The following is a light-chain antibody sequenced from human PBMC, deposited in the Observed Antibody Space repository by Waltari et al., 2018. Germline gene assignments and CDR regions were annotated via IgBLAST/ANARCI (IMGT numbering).Light chain of an antibody. J-gene: IGKJ1*01. CDR2: GAS. CDR3: QQYDNWLGT. Sequence: EIVMTQPPATLSVFPGARATLSCRASQCIRSNLAWYQHKPGQAPRLLIYGASTRATGIPARFSGSGSGTEFTLTISSLQSEDFAVYFCQQYDNWLGTFGQGTKVEIK. CDR1: QCIRSN. V-gene: IGKV3-15*01.